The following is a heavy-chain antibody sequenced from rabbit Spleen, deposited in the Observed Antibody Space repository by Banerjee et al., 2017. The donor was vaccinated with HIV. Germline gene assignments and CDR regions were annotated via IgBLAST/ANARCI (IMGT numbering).Heavy chain of an antibody. CDR1: GFDFSRYG. CDR2: IGTGSGST. CDR3: ASGYSDVYFDL. Sequence: QEQLEESGGGLVQPGGSLKLSCKASGFDFSRYGVSWVRQAPGKGLEWIGCIGTGSGSTWYASWVNGRFTVSKTSSTTVTLQVTSLTAADTATYFCASGYSDVYFDLWGQGTLVTVS. D-gene: IGHD1-1*01. V-gene: IGHV1S45*01. J-gene: IGHJ4*01.